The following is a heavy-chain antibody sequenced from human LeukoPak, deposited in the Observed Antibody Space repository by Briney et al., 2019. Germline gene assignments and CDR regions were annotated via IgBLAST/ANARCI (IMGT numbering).Heavy chain of an antibody. Sequence: SETVSLTCTGSGGSLSSYFWSWIRQPPGKGREWSGYIHNSATTNCNPSLKSRVTISLDTAKNQFSLKLTSVTAADTAVYYCARGWGPAYCGGDCNRHFDYWGQGTLVTVSS. CDR2: IHNSATT. CDR3: ARGWGPAYCGGDCNRHFDY. V-gene: IGHV4-59*12. J-gene: IGHJ4*02. D-gene: IGHD2-21*02. CDR1: GGSLSSYF.